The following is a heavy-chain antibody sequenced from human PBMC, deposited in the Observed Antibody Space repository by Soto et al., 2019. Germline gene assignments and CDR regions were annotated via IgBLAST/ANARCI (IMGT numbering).Heavy chain of an antibody. CDR1: GFIFSSYA. D-gene: IGHD6-6*01. J-gene: IGHJ5*02. CDR3: ARQGTVQLGGDWFDP. CDR2: ISYEGSNK. Sequence: QVQLLESGGGVVQPGRSRRLSFAASGFIFSSYAMPWVRRAPGKGLEWVAVISYEGSNKYYADSVKGRFTISRDNSKNTLYLQMNILRPEDTAVYYCARQGTVQLGGDWFDPWGQGTLVTVSS. V-gene: IGHV3-30-3*01.